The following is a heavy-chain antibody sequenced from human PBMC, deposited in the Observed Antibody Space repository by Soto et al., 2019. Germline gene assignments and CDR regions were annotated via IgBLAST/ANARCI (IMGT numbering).Heavy chain of an antibody. J-gene: IGHJ6*01. V-gene: IGHV1-18*01. CDR3: AIVCIAAAENYYYSMDF. CDR2: ISAYNGNT. CDR1: GYTFTSYG. Sequence: GASVKVSWKASGYTFTSYGISWVRQAPGQGIERMGWISAYNGNTNYAQKLQGRVTMTTDTSTSTAYMELRSLRSDDTAVYYCAIVCIAAAENYYYSMDFWGQGTSVTVSS. D-gene: IGHD6-13*01.